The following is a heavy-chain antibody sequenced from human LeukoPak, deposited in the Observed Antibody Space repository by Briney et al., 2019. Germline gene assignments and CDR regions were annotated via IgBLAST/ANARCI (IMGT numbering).Heavy chain of an antibody. CDR2: INWNGGST. D-gene: IGHD3-22*01. Sequence: AGGSLTLSCTASGFTFDDYGMSWVRQAPGKGLVGVSGINWNGGSTGYADSVKGRFTISRDNAKNSLYLQMKSPRAEETALYNGARDLSWYYYGSSGVALDYWGQGTLVTVSS. CDR1: GFTFDDYG. J-gene: IGHJ4*02. V-gene: IGHV3-20*01. CDR3: ARDLSWYYYGSSGVALDY.